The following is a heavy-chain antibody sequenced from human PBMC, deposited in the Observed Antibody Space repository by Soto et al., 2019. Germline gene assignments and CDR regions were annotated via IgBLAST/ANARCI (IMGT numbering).Heavy chain of an antibody. Sequence: ASVKVSCKASGYSFTKYHMHWVRQAPGQGLEWMGWINPGSGVTNQAQKFQGRVTMTRDTSITTTYMELNSLTSDDTAVYYCARVAGHTNARFHTWGSGAMVTV. V-gene: IGHV1-2*02. CDR1: GYSFTKYH. CDR3: ARVAGHTNARFHT. CDR2: INPGSGVT. J-gene: IGHJ4*02. D-gene: IGHD1-1*01.